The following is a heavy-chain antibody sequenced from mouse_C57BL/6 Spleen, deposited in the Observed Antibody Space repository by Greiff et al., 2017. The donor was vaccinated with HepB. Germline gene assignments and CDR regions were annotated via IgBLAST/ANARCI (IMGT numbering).Heavy chain of an antibody. Sequence: VQLQQPGAELVRPGSSVKLFCKASGYTFTSYWMHWVKQRPIQGLEWIGNIDPSDSETHYNQKFKDKATLTVDKSSSTAYMQLSSLTSEDSAVYYCARCYYYGSSSLWYFDVWGTGTTVTVSS. J-gene: IGHJ1*03. CDR1: GYTFTSYW. CDR3: ARCYYYGSSSLWYFDV. D-gene: IGHD1-1*01. CDR2: IDPSDSET. V-gene: IGHV1-52*01.